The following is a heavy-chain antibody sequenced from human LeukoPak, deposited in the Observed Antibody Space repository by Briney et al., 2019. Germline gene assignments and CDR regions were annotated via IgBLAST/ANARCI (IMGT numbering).Heavy chain of an antibody. CDR3: ACTMVRGVMASSARDDDAFDI. D-gene: IGHD3-10*01. CDR1: GGSISSGSYY. V-gene: IGHV4-61*02. J-gene: IGHJ3*02. CDR2: IYTSGST. Sequence: SQTLSLTCTVSGGSISSGSYYWSWIRQPGGKGLEWIGRIYTSGSTNYNPSLKSRVTISVDTSKNQFSLKLSSVTAADTAVYYCACTMVRGVMASSARDDDAFDIWGQGTMVTVSS.